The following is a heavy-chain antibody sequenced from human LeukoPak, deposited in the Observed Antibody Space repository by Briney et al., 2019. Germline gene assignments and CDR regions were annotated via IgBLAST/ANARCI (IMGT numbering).Heavy chain of an antibody. CDR3: AKDAVAYYYDSSGYAELDYYGMDV. CDR2: ISYDGSNK. D-gene: IGHD3-22*01. J-gene: IGHJ6*02. V-gene: IGHV3-30*18. CDR1: GFTFSSYG. Sequence: PGGSLRLSCAASGFTFSSYGMHWVRQAPGKGLEWVAVISYDGSNKYYADSVKGRFTISRDNSKNTLYLQMNSLRAEDTAVYYCAKDAVAYYYDSSGYAELDYYGMDVWGQGTTVTVSS.